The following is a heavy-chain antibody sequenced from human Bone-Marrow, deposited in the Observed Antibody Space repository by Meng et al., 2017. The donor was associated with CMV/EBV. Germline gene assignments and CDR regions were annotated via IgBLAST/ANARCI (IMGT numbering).Heavy chain of an antibody. Sequence: SGGSVSSSSYYWSWIRQRPGKGLEWIGYIYYSGSTNYNPSLESRVTISVDTSKNQFSLKLSSVTAADTAVYYCARDRNYDFWSGDPLDWGQGTLVTVSS. CDR2: IYYSGST. V-gene: IGHV4-61*01. CDR3: ARDRNYDFWSGDPLD. D-gene: IGHD3-3*01. CDR1: GGSVSSSSYY. J-gene: IGHJ4*02.